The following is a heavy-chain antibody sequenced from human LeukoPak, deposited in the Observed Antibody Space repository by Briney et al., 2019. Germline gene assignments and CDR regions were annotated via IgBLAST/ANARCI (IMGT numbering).Heavy chain of an antibody. V-gene: IGHV1-18*01. D-gene: IGHD3-22*01. CDR3: ARVEGVVVITPVDY. CDR1: GYTFTNYA. Sequence: ASVKVSCKASGYTFTNYAVSWVRQAPGQGLEWMGWFSAYNGHTSYAQNLQGRVTMTTDTSTSTAYMELRSLRSDDTAVYYCARVEGVVVITPVDYWGQGTLVTVPS. CDR2: FSAYNGHT. J-gene: IGHJ4*02.